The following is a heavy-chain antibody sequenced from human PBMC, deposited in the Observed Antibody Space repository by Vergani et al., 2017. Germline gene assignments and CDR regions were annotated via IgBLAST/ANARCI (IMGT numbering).Heavy chain of an antibody. D-gene: IGHD3-16*01. J-gene: IGHJ4*02. V-gene: IGHV3-30*02. CDR3: AKHFRGWGIDY. Sequence: QVQLVESGGGVVQRGGSLRLSCATSGFTLSNYDMPWIRQGPGKGLEFVAFIQFDGSNQYYPDSVKGRFTLSRDFSKNTLYLQMNRLRTDDTATYYCAKHFRGWGIDYWGQGTQVIVSS. CDR2: IQFDGSNQ. CDR1: GFTLSNYD.